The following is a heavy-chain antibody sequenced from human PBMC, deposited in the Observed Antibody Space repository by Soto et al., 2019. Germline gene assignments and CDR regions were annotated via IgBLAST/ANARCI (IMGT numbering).Heavy chain of an antibody. CDR2: INPSGGST. V-gene: IGHV1-46*01. D-gene: IGHD3-10*01. J-gene: IGHJ6*02. CDR1: GYTFTSYY. CDR3: ARGPVITMVRGWGMDV. Sequence: QVQLVQSGAEVKKPGASVKVSCKASGYTFTSYYMHWVRQAPGQGLEWMGIINPSGGSTSYAQKFQGRVTMTRDTSTSTVYMELSSLRSEDTAVYYCARGPVITMVRGWGMDVWGQGTTVTVSS.